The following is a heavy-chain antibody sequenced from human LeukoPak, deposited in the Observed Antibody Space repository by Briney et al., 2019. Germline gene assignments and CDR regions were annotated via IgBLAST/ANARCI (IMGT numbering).Heavy chain of an antibody. J-gene: IGHJ4*02. CDR3: AREGYYDSGSYYIV. CDR2: INPNSGGT. V-gene: IGHV1-2*02. D-gene: IGHD3-10*01. CDR1: GYTFTGYY. Sequence: ASVKVSCKASGYTFTGYYIHWVRQAPGQGLEWMGWINPNSGGTKYAQKFQGGVTMTRDTSITTAYMELSRLRSDDTALYYCAREGYYDSGSYYIVWGQGTLVTVSS.